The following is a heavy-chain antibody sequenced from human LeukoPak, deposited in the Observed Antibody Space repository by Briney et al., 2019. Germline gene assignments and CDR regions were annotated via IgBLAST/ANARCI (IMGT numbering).Heavy chain of an antibody. Sequence: PSETLSLTCTVSGGSISGSSYYWGWIRQPPGKGLEWIGSIYYSGNTYYNPSLRSRVTISVDTSKNQFSLEVSSVTAADTAVYYCARVNSLAAAGHSFDYWGQGTLVIVSS. CDR3: ARVNSLAAAGHSFDY. D-gene: IGHD6-13*01. V-gene: IGHV4-39*07. CDR1: GGSISGSSYY. CDR2: IYYSGNT. J-gene: IGHJ4*02.